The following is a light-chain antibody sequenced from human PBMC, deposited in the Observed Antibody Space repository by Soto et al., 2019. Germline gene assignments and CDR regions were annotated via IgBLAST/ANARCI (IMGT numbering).Light chain of an antibody. J-gene: IGKJ1*01. Sequence: DGQMTQPHPTKNDSVGDRVSISCLASQRVNTCLAWYQQKPGKVPNLLIYDASSLKGGVPSRFSGSGSGAEFTLTISGLQPDDFATYYCQQYNSYPPLFGQGTKV. V-gene: IGKV1-5*01. CDR2: DAS. CDR1: QRVNTC. CDR3: QQYNSYPPL.